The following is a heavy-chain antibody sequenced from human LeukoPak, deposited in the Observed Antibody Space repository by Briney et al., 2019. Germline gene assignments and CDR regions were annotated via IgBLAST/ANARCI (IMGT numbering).Heavy chain of an antibody. CDR2: ISSSSSHI. V-gene: IGHV3-21*01. CDR3: ARYDSSGYSLY. Sequence: GGSLRLSCAASGFTFSSYSMNWVRQVAGKGLEWVSSISSSSSHIYYADSVKGRFSICRDNAKNSLYLQMNSLRAEDTAVYYCARYDSSGYSLYWGQGTLVTVSS. CDR1: GFTFSSYS. J-gene: IGHJ4*02. D-gene: IGHD3-22*01.